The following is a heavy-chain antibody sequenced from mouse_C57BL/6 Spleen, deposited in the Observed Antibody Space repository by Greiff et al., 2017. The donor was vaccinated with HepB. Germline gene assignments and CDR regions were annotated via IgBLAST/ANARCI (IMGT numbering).Heavy chain of an antibody. CDR3: TNYDYDVGFAY. Sequence: VQLQQSGAELVRPGASVTLSCKASGYTFTDYEMHWVKQTPVHGLEWIGAIDPETGGTAYNQKFKGKAILTADKSSSTAYLELRSLTSEDSAVYYCTNYDYDVGFAYWGQRTLVTVSA. J-gene: IGHJ3*01. CDR1: GYTFTDYE. D-gene: IGHD2-4*01. V-gene: IGHV1-15*01. CDR2: IDPETGGT.